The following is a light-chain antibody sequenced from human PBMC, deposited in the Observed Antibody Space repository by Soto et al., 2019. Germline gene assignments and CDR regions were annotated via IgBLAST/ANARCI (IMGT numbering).Light chain of an antibody. CDR1: SGHSSYA. CDR2: LNNNGXX. CDR3: QTWGTGIQDVV. Sequence: QLVLTQSPSASASLGASVKLTCTLSSGHSSYAIAWHQQQPEKGPRYLMKLNNNGXXXXXXXXXXRFSGSSSGAERYLTISSXXSXXXXXYYCQTWGTGIQDVVFGGGTKVTVL. V-gene: IGLV4-69*01. J-gene: IGLJ2*01.